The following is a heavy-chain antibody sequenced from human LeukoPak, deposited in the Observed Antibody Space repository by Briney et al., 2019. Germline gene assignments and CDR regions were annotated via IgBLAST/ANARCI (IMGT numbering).Heavy chain of an antibody. J-gene: IGHJ6*02. Sequence: SETLSLTCTVSGGSISSYYWSWIRQPPGKGLEWIGYIYYSGSTNYNPSLKSRVTISVDTPKNQFSLKLSSVTAADTAVYYCEREPNYCSGGSCYFYYGMDVWGQGTTVTVSS. CDR2: IYYSGST. CDR1: GGSISSYY. D-gene: IGHD2-15*01. CDR3: EREPNYCSGGSCYFYYGMDV. V-gene: IGHV4-59*01.